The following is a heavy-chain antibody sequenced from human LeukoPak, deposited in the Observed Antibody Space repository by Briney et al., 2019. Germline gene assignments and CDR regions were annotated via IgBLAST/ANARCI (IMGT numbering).Heavy chain of an antibody. D-gene: IGHD2-2*01. CDR1: GGSISSYY. V-gene: IGHV4-4*07. J-gene: IGHJ5*02. CDR3: ARAEEYCSSTSCYVPWFDP. CDR2: IYTSGST. Sequence: SETLSLTCTVSGGSISSYYWSWIRQPAGKGLEWIGRIYTSGSTNYNPSLKSRVTISVDTSKNQFSLKLSSVTAADTAMYYCARAEEYCSSTSCYVPWFDPWGQGTLVTVSS.